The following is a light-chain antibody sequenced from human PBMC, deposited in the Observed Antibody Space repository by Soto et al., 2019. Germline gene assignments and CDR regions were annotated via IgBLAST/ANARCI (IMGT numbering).Light chain of an antibody. CDR2: DAS. J-gene: IGKJ2*01. CDR3: KQYGRSSMFT. CDR1: QSVSSNY. Sequence: EIALTQPPGTLSLSPGERATLSCRASQSVSSNYLAWYQQKPGQAPRLLIYDASRGAAGIPDRFSGSASGTAFTLTISTVEHEDFAVYFCKQYGRSSMFTFGHGTKLASK. V-gene: IGKV3-20*01.